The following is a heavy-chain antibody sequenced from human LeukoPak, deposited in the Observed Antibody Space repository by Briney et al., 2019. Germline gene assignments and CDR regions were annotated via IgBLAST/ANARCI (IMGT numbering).Heavy chain of an antibody. CDR3: ARDPDIVVVPAAMGFDY. CDR2: ISYDGSNK. V-gene: IGHV3-30-3*01. Sequence: PGGSLRLSCAASGFTFSSYAMHWVRQAPGKGLEWVAVISYDGSNKYYADSVKDRFTISRDNSKNTLYLQMNSLRAEDTAVYYCARDPDIVVVPAAMGFDYWGQGTLVTVSS. CDR1: GFTFSSYA. J-gene: IGHJ4*02. D-gene: IGHD2-2*01.